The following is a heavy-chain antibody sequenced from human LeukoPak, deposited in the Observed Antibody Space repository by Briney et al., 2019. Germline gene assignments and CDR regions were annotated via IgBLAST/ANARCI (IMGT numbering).Heavy chain of an antibody. CDR3: ARGSIVGATSLPDY. V-gene: IGHV3-13*01. D-gene: IGHD1-26*01. CDR1: GFTFSSYD. CDR2: IGTAGDT. J-gene: IGHJ4*02. Sequence: GGSLRLSCAASGFTFSSYDMHWVRQATGKGLEWVSAIGTAGDTYYPGSVKGLFTISRENAKNSLYLQMNSLRAGDTAVYYCARGSIVGATSLPDYWGQGTLVTVSS.